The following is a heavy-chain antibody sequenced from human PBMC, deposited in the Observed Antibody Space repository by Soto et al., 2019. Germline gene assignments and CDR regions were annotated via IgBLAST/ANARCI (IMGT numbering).Heavy chain of an antibody. CDR2: INHSGST. Sequence: SETLSLTCAVYGGSFSGYYWSWIRQPPGKGLEWIGEINHSGSTNYNPSLKSRVTISVDTSKNQFSLKLSSVTAADTAVYYCARGVTDHYRLSWGQGTLVTVSS. D-gene: IGHD2-21*02. V-gene: IGHV4-34*01. CDR1: GGSFSGYY. J-gene: IGHJ4*02. CDR3: ARGVTDHYRLS.